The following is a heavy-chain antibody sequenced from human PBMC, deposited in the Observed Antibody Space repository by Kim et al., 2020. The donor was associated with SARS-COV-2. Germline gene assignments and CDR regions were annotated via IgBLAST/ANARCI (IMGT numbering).Heavy chain of an antibody. V-gene: IGHV3-48*02. CDR3: TRDRPGITMIDY. CDR1: GFTFSSYS. J-gene: IGHJ4*02. D-gene: IGHD3-22*01. Sequence: GGSLRLSCAASGFTFSSYSMEWVRQAPGKGLEWVSYISSSSSTTYYADSVKGRFTISRDNARNSLYLQMSSLRDEDTAVYYCTRDRPGITMIDYWGQGTLVTVSS. CDR2: ISSSSSTT.